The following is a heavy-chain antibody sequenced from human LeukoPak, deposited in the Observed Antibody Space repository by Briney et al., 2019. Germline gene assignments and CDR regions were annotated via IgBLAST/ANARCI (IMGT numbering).Heavy chain of an antibody. V-gene: IGHV3-15*07. Sequence: GGSLRLSCAASGFTFSNAYMNWVRKAPGKGLEWFGRIKPKTDGETTEYAAPVKGRFSISRDDSKNMLYLQMNSLKTEDTAVYYCITPLPYSAQGGQGTLVTVSS. CDR3: ITPLPYSAQ. D-gene: IGHD2-21*01. J-gene: IGHJ4*02. CDR2: IKPKTDGETT. CDR1: GFTFSNAY.